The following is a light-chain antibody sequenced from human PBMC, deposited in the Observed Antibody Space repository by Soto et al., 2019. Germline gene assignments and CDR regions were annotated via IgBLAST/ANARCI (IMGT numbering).Light chain of an antibody. J-gene: IGKJ1*01. Sequence: EIVLTQSPATLSVSPGERATLSCRASQSVSSDLAWYHQKPGQAPRLLIHGASTRATGIPARFRGTGSGTEFTLTISSLQSDDFATYYCQHYNSYSEAFGQGTKVDI. V-gene: IGKV3-15*01. CDR3: QHYNSYSEA. CDR2: GAS. CDR1: QSVSSD.